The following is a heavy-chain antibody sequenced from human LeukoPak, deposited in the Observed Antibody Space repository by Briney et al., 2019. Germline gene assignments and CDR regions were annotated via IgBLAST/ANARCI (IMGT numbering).Heavy chain of an antibody. Sequence: PSETLSLTCAVYIDSFSNYHWNWIRQTPGKGMEWIGEVNESGGTNIRPSLRSRIILSVDTSKNQFSLKLISVTVADTAIYYCARGQGANVPQVGKNWFDPWGQGTWVTVSS. CDR1: IDSFSNYH. J-gene: IGHJ5*02. CDR3: ARGQGANVPQVGKNWFDP. D-gene: IGHD1-26*01. V-gene: IGHV4-34*01. CDR2: VNESGGT.